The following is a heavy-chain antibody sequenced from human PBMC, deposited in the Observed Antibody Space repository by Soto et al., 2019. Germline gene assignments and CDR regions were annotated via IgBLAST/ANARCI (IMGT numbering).Heavy chain of an antibody. Sequence: EVQLLESGGGLVQPGGSRRLSCAASGFTFSSYAMSWFRQSPGKGLEWVSTISDSGSTYYADSVKGRFTISRDISKNTLYVQMSSLRAEDTAVYYCAKGGEGYCSGTSCLYHMDAWGKGTTVTVSS. CDR1: GFTFSSYA. CDR2: ISDSGST. CDR3: AKGGEGYCSGTSCLYHMDA. D-gene: IGHD2-15*01. V-gene: IGHV3-23*01. J-gene: IGHJ6*03.